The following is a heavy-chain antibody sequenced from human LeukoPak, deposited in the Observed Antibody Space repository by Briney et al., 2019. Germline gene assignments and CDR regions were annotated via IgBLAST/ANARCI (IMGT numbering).Heavy chain of an antibody. CDR2: IKEDGSDT. Sequence: PGGSLRLSCAASGFTFSLHYMGWVRQTPGKGLEWVANIKEDGSDTFYVDSVKGRFTISRDNAKNSVHLQMNILRAEDTAVYYCARHRYFYFDLWGQGTLVNVSS. D-gene: IGHD3-9*01. CDR1: GFTFSLHY. V-gene: IGHV3-7*01. J-gene: IGHJ4*02. CDR3: ARHRYFYFDL.